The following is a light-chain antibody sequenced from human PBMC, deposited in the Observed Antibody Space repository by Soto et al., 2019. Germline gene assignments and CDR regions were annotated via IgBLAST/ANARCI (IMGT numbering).Light chain of an antibody. CDR2: HYT. V-gene: IGLV2-23*01. CDR1: SSDVWNYTL. CDR3: CAYARGSPYV. J-gene: IGLJ1*01. Sequence: QSVLTPPASVSGSPGQSSTLSCTGTSSDVWNYTLVSWSQQHPGKAPKLVLYHYTKRPSGCSNPFSSSKSGNTASLTISGLQAEDEARYSCCAYARGSPYVFGTGTKGTVL.